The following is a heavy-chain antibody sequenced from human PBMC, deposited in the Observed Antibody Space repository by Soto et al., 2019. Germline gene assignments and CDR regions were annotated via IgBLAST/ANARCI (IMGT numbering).Heavy chain of an antibody. Sequence: GGSLRLSCLASGFIVTTNYMYWVRQAPGKGLEWVSVIYSGGDIHYADSVKGRFTISRDNSKNTLYLQMNSLRAEDTAVYYCAKDPGSGPNDYWGQGTLVTVSS. CDR2: IYSGGDI. D-gene: IGHD6-19*01. CDR3: AKDPGSGPNDY. CDR1: GFIVTTNY. J-gene: IGHJ4*02. V-gene: IGHV3-53*01.